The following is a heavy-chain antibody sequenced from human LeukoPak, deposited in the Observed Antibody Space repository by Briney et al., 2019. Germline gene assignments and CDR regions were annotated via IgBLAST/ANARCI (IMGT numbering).Heavy chain of an antibody. J-gene: IGHJ4*02. CDR3: ARDRRYGGYYDFDY. CDR2: IYYSGST. D-gene: IGHD5-12*01. Sequence: PSETLSLTCTVSGGSISSSGYYWGWICQPPGKGLEWIGYIYYSGSTNYNPSLKSRVTISVDTSKNQFSLKLSSVTAADTAVYYCARDRRYGGYYDFDYWGQGTLVTVSS. V-gene: IGHV4-61*08. CDR1: GGSISSSGYY.